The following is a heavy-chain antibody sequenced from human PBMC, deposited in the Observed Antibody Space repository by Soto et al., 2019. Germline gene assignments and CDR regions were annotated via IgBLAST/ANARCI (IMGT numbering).Heavy chain of an antibody. J-gene: IGHJ4*02. D-gene: IGHD2-15*01. Sequence: QTGGSLRLSCAASGFTFSSYGMHWVRQAPGKGLEWVAVIWYDGSNKYYADSVKGRFTISRDNSKNTLYLQMNSLRAEDTAVYYCARDLDGGNPRSGYYFDYWGQGTLVTVSS. CDR3: ARDLDGGNPRSGYYFDY. CDR2: IWYDGSNK. V-gene: IGHV3-33*01. CDR1: GFTFSSYG.